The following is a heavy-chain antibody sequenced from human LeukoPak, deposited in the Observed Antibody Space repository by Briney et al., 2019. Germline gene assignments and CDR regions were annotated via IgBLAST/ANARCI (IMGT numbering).Heavy chain of an antibody. D-gene: IGHD2-2*01. J-gene: IGHJ4*02. CDR1: GFTFRGYW. Sequence: SGGSLRLSCAGSGFTFRGYWIHWVRQVPGKGLVWVSRINGDGSSATYADSVKGRFTISRDDAKSTVYLQMNNLRAEDTAVYYCARDQYYQLLLWGQGSLVTVSP. CDR3: ARDQYYQLLL. V-gene: IGHV3-74*03. CDR2: INGDGSSA.